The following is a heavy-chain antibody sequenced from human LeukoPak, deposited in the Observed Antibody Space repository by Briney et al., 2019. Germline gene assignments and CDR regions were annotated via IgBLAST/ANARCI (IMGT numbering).Heavy chain of an antibody. J-gene: IGHJ2*01. CDR2: IYPGDSEI. Sequence: GESLKISCKASGYSFSNYWIGWVRQMPGKGLEWMGIIYPGDSEIRYSPSFQGQVTISADKSISTAYLQWSSLKASDTAMYYCARECRWLGGWYFDLWGRGTLVTVSS. D-gene: IGHD6-19*01. CDR3: ARECRWLGGWYFDL. CDR1: GYSFSNYW. V-gene: IGHV5-51*01.